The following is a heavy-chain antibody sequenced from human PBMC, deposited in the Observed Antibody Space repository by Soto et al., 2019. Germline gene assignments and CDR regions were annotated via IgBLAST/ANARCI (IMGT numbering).Heavy chain of an antibody. J-gene: IGHJ5*02. V-gene: IGHV1-8*01. D-gene: IGHD2-8*01. CDR3: ARGRPGGVVKRNWFDP. CDR1: GYTFSSND. CDR2: MNPKSGNT. Sequence: QVQLVQSGAEVKKPGASVKVSCKASGYTFSSNDINWVRQASGQGLEWMGWMNPKSGNTAFAPKFQDRLIMTRNTSMTPACVELTSLTSEDTAVKYCARGRPGGVVKRNWFDPWGPGTLVTVAS.